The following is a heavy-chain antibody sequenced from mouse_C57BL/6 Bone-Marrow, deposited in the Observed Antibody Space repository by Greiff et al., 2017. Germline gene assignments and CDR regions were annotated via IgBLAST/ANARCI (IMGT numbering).Heavy chain of an antibody. Sequence: QVQLQQSGAELASPGASVTLSCKASGYTFTDHIMNWVKKRPGQGLEWIGRIYPVSGVPNYNQKFMGKATFSVDRSSSTVYMVLNSLTSEDPAVYYCGRGNYGSSYGYYAMDYWGQGTAVTVSS. J-gene: IGHJ4*01. D-gene: IGHD1-1*01. CDR2: IYPVSGVP. CDR3: GRGNYGSSYGYYAMDY. V-gene: IGHV1-11*01. CDR1: GYTFTDHI.